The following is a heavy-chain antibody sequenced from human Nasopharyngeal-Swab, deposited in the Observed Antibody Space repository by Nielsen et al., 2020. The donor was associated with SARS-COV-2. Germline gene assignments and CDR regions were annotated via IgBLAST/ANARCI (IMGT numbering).Heavy chain of an antibody. Sequence: ASVKVSCKASGYTFTSYYMHWVRQAPGQGLEWMGIINPSGGSTSYAQKFQGRVTMTRDTSTSTAYMELRSLRSDDTAVYYCARDRGWRYGDYRSDYWGQGTLVTVSS. CDR2: INPSGGST. V-gene: IGHV1-46*01. J-gene: IGHJ4*02. CDR1: GYTFTSYY. CDR3: ARDRGWRYGDYRSDY. D-gene: IGHD4-17*01.